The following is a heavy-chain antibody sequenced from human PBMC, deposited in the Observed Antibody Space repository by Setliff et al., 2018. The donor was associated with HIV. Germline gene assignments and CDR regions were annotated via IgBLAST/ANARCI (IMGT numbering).Heavy chain of an antibody. CDR3: ARGGCSGGSCYSGAFEI. V-gene: IGHV4-30-4*08. Sequence: SETLSLTCTVSGGSISSGDYYWTWIRQPPGKGLEWIGYIYYSGNTYSNPSLKSRITISIDTSKNQFSLRLNSVTAADTAVYYCARGGCSGGSCYSGAFEIWGQGTMVTVS. CDR2: IYYSGNT. D-gene: IGHD2-15*01. J-gene: IGHJ3*02. CDR1: GGSISSGDYY.